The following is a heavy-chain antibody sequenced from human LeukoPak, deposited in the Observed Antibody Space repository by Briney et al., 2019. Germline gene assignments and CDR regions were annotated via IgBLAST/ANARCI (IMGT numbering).Heavy chain of an antibody. CDR1: GYRSTDYW. V-gene: IGHV5-51*01. D-gene: IGHD4-17*01. Sequence: GESLKISCRGSGYRSTDYWIGWVRHVPGEGLGWMGIISPEDSDTRDSPSYGQSFQGQVTSSTDESISTAYLQWSSLKASDTAMYYCARYRGHYVSLPSPFDYWGQGTLVTVSS. J-gene: IGHJ4*02. CDR3: ARYRGHYVSLPSPFDY. CDR2: ISPEDSDT.